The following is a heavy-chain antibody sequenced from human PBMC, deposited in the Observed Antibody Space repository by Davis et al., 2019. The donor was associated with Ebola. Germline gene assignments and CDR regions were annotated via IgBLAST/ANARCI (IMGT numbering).Heavy chain of an antibody. V-gene: IGHV1-3*01. J-gene: IGHJ4*02. CDR1: GYTFTSYA. CDR2: IKGANGNT. Sequence: ASVKVSCKASGYTFTSYAMHWVRQAPGQRLEWMGWIKGANGNTEYSQKFQGRVTITRDTSASTAYMELSSLRSEDTAVYYCARDGGRGSVAAGTCLDYWGQGTLVTVSS. CDR3: ARDGGRGSVAAGTCLDY. D-gene: IGHD6-13*01.